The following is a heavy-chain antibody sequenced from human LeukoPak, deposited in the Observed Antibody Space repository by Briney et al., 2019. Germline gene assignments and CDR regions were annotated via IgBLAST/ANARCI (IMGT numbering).Heavy chain of an antibody. Sequence: SETLSLTCTVSGGSISSYYWSWIRQPAGKGLEWIGRIYTSGSTNYNPSLKSRVTMSVDTSKNQFSLELSSLRSEDTAVYYCARGPRDYSDYWGQGALVTVSS. D-gene: IGHD3-10*01. CDR3: ARGPRDYSDY. J-gene: IGHJ4*02. CDR2: IYTSGST. V-gene: IGHV4-4*07. CDR1: GGSISSYY.